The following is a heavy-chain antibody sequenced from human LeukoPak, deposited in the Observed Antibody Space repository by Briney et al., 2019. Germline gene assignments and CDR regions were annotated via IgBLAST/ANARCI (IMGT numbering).Heavy chain of an antibody. CDR3: ARQGAGYTYGYAWFDP. J-gene: IGHJ5*02. D-gene: IGHD5-18*01. V-gene: IGHV3-53*05. CDR2: IYSGGST. CDR1: GLTVSSHY. Sequence: GGSLRLSCAASGLTVSSHYMSWVRQAPGKGLEWVSVIYSGGSTYYADSVKGRFTISRDNAKNSLYLQMNSLRAEDTAVYYCARQGAGYTYGYAWFDPWGQGTLVTVSS.